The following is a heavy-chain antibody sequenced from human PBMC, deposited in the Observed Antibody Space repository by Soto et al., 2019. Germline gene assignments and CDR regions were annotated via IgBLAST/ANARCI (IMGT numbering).Heavy chain of an antibody. Sequence: QVQLVESGGGVVQPGRSLRLSCAASGFTFSSYAMHWVRQAPGKGLEWVAVISYDGSNKYYADSVKGRFTISRDNSKNTLYLQMNSLRAEDTAVYYCARDRFTYCGGDCPFDYWGQGTLVTVSS. CDR1: GFTFSSYA. CDR3: ARDRFTYCGGDCPFDY. CDR2: ISYDGSNK. D-gene: IGHD2-21*02. V-gene: IGHV3-30-3*01. J-gene: IGHJ4*02.